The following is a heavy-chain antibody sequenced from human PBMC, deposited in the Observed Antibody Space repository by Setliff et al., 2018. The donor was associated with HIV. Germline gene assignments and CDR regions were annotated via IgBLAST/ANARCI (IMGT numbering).Heavy chain of an antibody. CDR2: ISASGDVT. CDR3: AKGIKWLDP. CDR1: GFTFSSYA. D-gene: IGHD2-15*01. Sequence: PGGSLRLSCAASGFTFSSYAMSWVRQAPGKGPEWVSSISASGDVTYYTDSVMGRFTISRDKSRNIVYLQMYSLRIEDTAVYYCAKGIKWLDPWGQGTPVTVSS. J-gene: IGHJ5*02. V-gene: IGHV3-23*01.